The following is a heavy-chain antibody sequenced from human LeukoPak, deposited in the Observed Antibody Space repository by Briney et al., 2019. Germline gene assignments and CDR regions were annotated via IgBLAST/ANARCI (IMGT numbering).Heavy chain of an antibody. CDR1: GFTFSSHG. D-gene: IGHD3-9*01. V-gene: IGHV3-23*01. Sequence: PGGSLRLSCAASGFTFSSHGMSWVRQAPGKGLEWVSTISGSGDNTYYADSVKGRFTISRDNSKNTLYLQMNSLRAEDTAVYYCAKNGVLRYFDWLPNYYYYYMDVWGKGTTVTISS. J-gene: IGHJ6*03. CDR3: AKNGVLRYFDWLPNYYYYYMDV. CDR2: ISGSGDNT.